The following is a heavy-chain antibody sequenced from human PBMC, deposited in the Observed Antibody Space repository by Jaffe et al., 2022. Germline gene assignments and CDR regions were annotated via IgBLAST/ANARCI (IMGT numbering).Heavy chain of an antibody. D-gene: IGHD6-13*01. V-gene: IGHV3-23*01. CDR2: ISGSGGST. CDR3: AKDWGGSAAAAPGAFDI. J-gene: IGHJ3*02. CDR1: GFTFSSYA. Sequence: EVQLLESGGGLVQPGGSLRLSCAASGFTFSSYAMSWVRQAPGKGLEWVSAISGSGGSTYYADSVKGRFTISRDNSKNTLYLQMNSLRAEDTAVYYCAKDWGGSAAAAPGAFDIWGQGTMVTVSS.